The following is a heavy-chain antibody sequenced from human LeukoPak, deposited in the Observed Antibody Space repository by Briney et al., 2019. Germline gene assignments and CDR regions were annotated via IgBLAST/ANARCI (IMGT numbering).Heavy chain of an antibody. D-gene: IGHD2-2*01. CDR3: ANYCSSTSCLIDY. V-gene: IGHV4-39*01. J-gene: IGHJ4*02. CDR1: GGSISSSSSF. Sequence: SETLSLTCIVSGGSISSSSSFWGWIRQPPGKGLEWIGTIYYSGSTYYNPSLKSRVTISVDTSKNQFSLKLSSVTAADTAVYYCANYCSSTSCLIDYWGQGTLVTVSS. CDR2: IYYSGST.